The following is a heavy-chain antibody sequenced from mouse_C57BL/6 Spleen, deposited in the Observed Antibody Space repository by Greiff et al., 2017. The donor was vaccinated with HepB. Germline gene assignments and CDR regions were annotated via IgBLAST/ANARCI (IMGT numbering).Heavy chain of an antibody. CDR1: GYTFTSYW. J-gene: IGHJ2*01. Sequence: QVQLKESGAELVKPGASVKLSCKASGYTFTSYWMQWVKQRPGQGLEWIGEIDPSDSYTNYNQKFKGKATLTVDTSSSTAYMQLSSLTSEDSAVYYCARGGTAYFDYWGQGTTLTVSS. CDR2: IDPSDSYT. D-gene: IGHD3-3*01. V-gene: IGHV1-50*01. CDR3: ARGGTAYFDY.